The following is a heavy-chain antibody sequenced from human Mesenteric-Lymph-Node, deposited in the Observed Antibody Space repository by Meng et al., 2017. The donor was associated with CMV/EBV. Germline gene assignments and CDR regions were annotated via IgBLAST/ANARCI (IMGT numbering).Heavy chain of an antibody. J-gene: IGHJ4*02. Sequence: LRRSCAASACTFRTFGLSWVRQALGKGLEWVSHITDSGGNTYYADSVKGRFTISRDNSKNTLYLLMNSLRAEDTAVYYCATLYGAEDYWGQGTLVTVSS. CDR1: ACTFRTFG. D-gene: IGHD4/OR15-4a*01. CDR2: ITDSGGNT. CDR3: ATLYGAEDY. V-gene: IGHV3-23*01.